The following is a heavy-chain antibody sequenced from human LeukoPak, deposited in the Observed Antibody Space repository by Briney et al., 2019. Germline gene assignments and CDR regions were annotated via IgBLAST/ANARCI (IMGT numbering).Heavy chain of an antibody. Sequence: GASVKVSCKASGYTFTGYYMHWVRQAPGQGLEWMGWINPNSGGTNYAQKFQGWVTMTRDTSISTAYMELSRLRSDDTAVYYCASSGIAAAGTGNYYYYYGMDVWGQGTTVTVSS. V-gene: IGHV1-2*04. J-gene: IGHJ6*02. D-gene: IGHD6-13*01. CDR1: GYTFTGYY. CDR3: ASSGIAAAGTGNYYYYYGMDV. CDR2: INPNSGGT.